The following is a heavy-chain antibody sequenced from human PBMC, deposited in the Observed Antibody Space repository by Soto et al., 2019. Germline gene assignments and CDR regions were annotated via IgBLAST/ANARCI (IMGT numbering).Heavy chain of an antibody. Sequence: QVQLVQSGAEVKQPGASVKVSCKAAGYTFSTYYMHWVRQAPGQGLEWMGVINPGSGATTYTQKFQDRVTVTRDTSTSTVYMELSSLKSEDTAIYYCARALGGGFWAYWGQGTLITVSS. CDR1: GYTFSTYY. CDR3: ARALGGGFWAY. CDR2: INPGSGAT. J-gene: IGHJ4*02. V-gene: IGHV1-46*01. D-gene: IGHD3-16*01.